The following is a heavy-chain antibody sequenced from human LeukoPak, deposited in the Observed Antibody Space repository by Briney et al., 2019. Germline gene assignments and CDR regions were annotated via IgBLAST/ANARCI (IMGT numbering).Heavy chain of an antibody. D-gene: IGHD2-15*01. CDR2: IIPIFGTA. V-gene: IGHV1-69*13. CDR3: ARDYCGGGSCSEDY. Sequence: ASVKVSCKASGGTFISYAISWVRQAPGQGLEWMGGIIPIFGTANYAQKFQGRVTITADESTSTAYMELSSLRSEDTAVYYCARDYCGGGSCSEDYWGQGTLVTVSS. CDR1: GGTFISYA. J-gene: IGHJ4*02.